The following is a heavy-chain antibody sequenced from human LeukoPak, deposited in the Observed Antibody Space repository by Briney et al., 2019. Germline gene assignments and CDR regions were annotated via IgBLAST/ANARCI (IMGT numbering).Heavy chain of an antibody. Sequence: GGSLRLSCAASGFTFSSYGMGWVRQAPGKGLEWVSAISGSGGSTYYADSVKGRFAISRDNSKNTLNLQMNSLRAEDTAVYYCAIVVVTAIPTSYDSWGQGTLVTVSS. CDR3: AIVVVTAIPTSYDS. CDR1: GFTFSSYG. D-gene: IGHD2-21*02. CDR2: ISGSGGST. V-gene: IGHV3-23*01. J-gene: IGHJ4*02.